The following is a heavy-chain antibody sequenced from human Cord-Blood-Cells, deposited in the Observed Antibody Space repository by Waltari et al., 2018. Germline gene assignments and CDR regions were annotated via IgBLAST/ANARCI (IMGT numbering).Heavy chain of an antibody. D-gene: IGHD2-21*01. Sequence: QVQLVQSGAEVKKPGASVKVSCKASGYPFTSYALHWVRQAPGQRLEWMGWINAGNGNTKYSQKFQGRVTITRDTSASTAYMELSSLRSEDTAVYYCARTFCGGDCYWDTFDIWGQGTMVTVSS. V-gene: IGHV1-3*01. CDR1: GYPFTSYA. CDR3: ARTFCGGDCYWDTFDI. CDR2: INAGNGNT. J-gene: IGHJ3*02.